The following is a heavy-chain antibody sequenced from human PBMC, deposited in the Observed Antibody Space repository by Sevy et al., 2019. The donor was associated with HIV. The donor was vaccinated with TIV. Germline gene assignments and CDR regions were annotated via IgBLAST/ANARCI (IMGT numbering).Heavy chain of an antibody. V-gene: IGHV3-11*01. J-gene: IGHJ4*02. CDR3: ARAPNRSGYYSVFFSDY. Sequence: GGSLRLSCAASGFTFSDYYMSWIRQAPGKGLEWVSCISSSGSTIYYADSVKGRFTISRDNAKNALYLQMNSLRAEDTAVYYCARAPNRSGYYSVFFSDYWGQGTLVTVSS. CDR1: GFTFSDYY. CDR2: ISSSGSTI. D-gene: IGHD3-22*01.